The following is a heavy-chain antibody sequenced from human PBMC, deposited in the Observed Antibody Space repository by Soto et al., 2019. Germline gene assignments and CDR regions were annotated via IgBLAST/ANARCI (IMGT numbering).Heavy chain of an antibody. CDR3: ARDVSSWSPDSDYYGMDV. D-gene: IGHD2-2*01. J-gene: IGHJ6*02. CDR1: GFSVSSYY. V-gene: IGHV3-53*01. CDR2: MYTGGTT. Sequence: EVQVMESGGGLIQPGGSLRLSCVASGFSVSSYYMTWVRQAPGKGLEWVSVMYTGGTTYYADSVRGRFTVSRDNSKNTLYLQMRSLRVEDTALYYCARDVSSWSPDSDYYGMDVWGHGTTVTVSS.